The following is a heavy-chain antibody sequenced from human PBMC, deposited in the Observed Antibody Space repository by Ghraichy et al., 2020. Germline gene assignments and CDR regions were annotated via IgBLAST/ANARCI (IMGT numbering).Heavy chain of an antibody. CDR3: ARIGYSGYDIRGLGYYGMDV. J-gene: IGHJ6*02. CDR1: GFTFSSYE. D-gene: IGHD5-12*01. Sequence: GESLNISCAASGFTFSSYEMNWVRQAPGKGLEWVSYISSSGSTIYYADSVKGRFTISRDNAKNSLYLQMNSLRAEDTVVYYCARIGYSGYDIRGLGYYGMDVWGQGTTVTVSS. V-gene: IGHV3-48*03. CDR2: ISSSGSTI.